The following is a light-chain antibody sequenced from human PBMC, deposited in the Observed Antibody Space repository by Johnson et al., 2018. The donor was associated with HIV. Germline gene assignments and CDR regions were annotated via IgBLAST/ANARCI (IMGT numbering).Light chain of an antibody. J-gene: IGLJ1*01. CDR2: DNN. CDR3: GTWDNSPNGYV. CDR1: SSNIENNY. V-gene: IGLV1-51*01. Sequence: HSVLTQPPSVSAAPGQNVTISCSGSSSNIENNYLSWYQQLPHTAPRLLISDNNKRPSGIPDRFSGSKSGASATLDITGLQTGAEADYYCGTWDNSPNGYVFGTGTKVTVL.